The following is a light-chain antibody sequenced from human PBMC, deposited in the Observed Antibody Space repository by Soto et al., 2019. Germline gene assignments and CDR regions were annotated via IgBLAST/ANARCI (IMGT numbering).Light chain of an antibody. CDR3: QQYNSYSLWA. CDR2: DAS. CDR1: QSISNW. V-gene: IGKV1-5*01. J-gene: IGKJ1*01. Sequence: DIQMTQSPSTLSASVGDRVTITCRASQSISNWLAWYQQKSGKAPKLLIYDASSLERGVPSRFSGSGSGTEFSLTISSLQPDDFATYYCQQYNSYSLWAFG.